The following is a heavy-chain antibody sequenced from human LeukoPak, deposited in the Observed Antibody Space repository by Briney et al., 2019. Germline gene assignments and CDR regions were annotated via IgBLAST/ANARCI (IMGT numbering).Heavy chain of an antibody. D-gene: IGHD6-13*01. CDR2: ISSSSRYI. J-gene: IGHJ4*02. V-gene: IGHV3-21*01. Sequence: GGSLSLSCAASGFTFSSYSMTWVRQAPGKGLEWVSSISSSSRYIYYADSMKGRFTTSRDNAKNSLFLQMNSLRAEDTAVYYCARVAEAAAFDYWGQGTLVTVSS. CDR3: ARVAEAAAFDY. CDR1: GFTFSSYS.